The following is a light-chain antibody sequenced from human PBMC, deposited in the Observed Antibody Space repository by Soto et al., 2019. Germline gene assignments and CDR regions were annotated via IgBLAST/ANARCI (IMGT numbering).Light chain of an antibody. CDR3: CPYVRSKG. Sequence: QSALTQPASVSGSPGQSITISCTGTSSDVGSYNLVSWYQQHPGKAPKLMIYEGSKRPSGVSNRFSGSKSGNTASLTISGVPAEEEAGYYFCPYVRSKGFGGGTQLTVL. V-gene: IGLV2-23*01. CDR2: EGS. J-gene: IGLJ3*02. CDR1: SSDVGSYNL.